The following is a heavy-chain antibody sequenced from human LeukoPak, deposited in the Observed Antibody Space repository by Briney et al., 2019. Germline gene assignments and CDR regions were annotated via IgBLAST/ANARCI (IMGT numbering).Heavy chain of an antibody. J-gene: IGHJ4*02. CDR2: ISSSSSYI. CDR1: GFTFSSYS. CDR3: ARVKLWELRELVDY. D-gene: IGHD1-26*01. Sequence: GGSLRLSCAASGFTFSSYSMNWVRQAPGKGLEWVSSISSSSSYIYYADSVKGRFTISRDNAENSLYLQMNSLRAEDTAVYYCARVKLWELRELVDYWGQGTLVTVSS. V-gene: IGHV3-21*01.